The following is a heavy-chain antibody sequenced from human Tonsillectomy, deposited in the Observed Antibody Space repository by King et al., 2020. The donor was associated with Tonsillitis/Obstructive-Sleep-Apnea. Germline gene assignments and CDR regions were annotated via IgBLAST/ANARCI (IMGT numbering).Heavy chain of an antibody. D-gene: IGHD6-19*01. CDR3: ARDRSEQYSSGMHEFDY. J-gene: IGHJ4*02. V-gene: IGHV1-2*06. Sequence: VQLVQSGAEVKKPGASVKVSCKASGYTFTDYYMHWVRQAPGQGLEWVGRINPNSGGTNFAQKFQGRVTMTRATAIRTAYMELSRLRSDDTAVYYCARDRSEQYSSGMHEFDYWGQGTLVTVSS. CDR1: GYTFTDYY. CDR2: INPNSGGT.